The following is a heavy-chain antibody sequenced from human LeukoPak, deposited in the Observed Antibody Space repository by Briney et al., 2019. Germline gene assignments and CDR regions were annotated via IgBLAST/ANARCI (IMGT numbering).Heavy chain of an antibody. CDR2: INSGRRFI. Sequence: GGSLRLSCAASGFTFSSYSMNWVRQAPGEGLEWVSSINSGRRFIYYADSVKGRFTISRDDAKNSLYLQMDSLRAEDTAVYYCVRESGGNDFDYWGQGTLVTVSS. J-gene: IGHJ4*02. V-gene: IGHV3-21*01. CDR3: VRESGGNDFDY. CDR1: GFTFSSYS. D-gene: IGHD5-12*01.